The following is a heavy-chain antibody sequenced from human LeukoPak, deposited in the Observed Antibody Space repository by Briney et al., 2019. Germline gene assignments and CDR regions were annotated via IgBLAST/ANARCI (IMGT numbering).Heavy chain of an antibody. CDR1: GFTFSSYA. V-gene: IGHV3-23*01. CDR3: AKVIGRSFTYGCDY. D-gene: IGHD3-10*01. CDR2: ISGSGGST. Sequence: GGSLRLSCAAPGFTFSSYAMSWVRQAPGKGLEWVSAISGSGGSTYYADSVKGRFTISRDNSKSTLYLQMNSLRAEDTAVYYCAKVIGRSFTYGCDYWGQGTLVTVSS. J-gene: IGHJ4*02.